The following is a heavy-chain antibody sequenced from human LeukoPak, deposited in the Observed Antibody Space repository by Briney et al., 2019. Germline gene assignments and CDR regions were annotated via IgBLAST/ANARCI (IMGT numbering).Heavy chain of an antibody. CDR3: AKETAMVSSYYYGMDV. Sequence: GGSLRLSCATSGFTFDDYAMHWVRQAPGKGLEWVSGISWNSGSIGYADSVKGRFTISRDNAKNSLYLQMNSLRAEDTALYYCAKETAMVSSYYYGMDVWGQGTTVTVSS. J-gene: IGHJ6*02. V-gene: IGHV3-9*01. D-gene: IGHD5-18*01. CDR2: ISWNSGSI. CDR1: GFTFDDYA.